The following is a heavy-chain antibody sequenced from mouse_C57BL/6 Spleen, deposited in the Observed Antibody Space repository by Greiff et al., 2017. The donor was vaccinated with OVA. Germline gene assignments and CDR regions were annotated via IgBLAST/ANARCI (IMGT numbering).Heavy chain of an antibody. D-gene: IGHD1-1*01. Sequence: EVQLQESGGGLVQPGGSMKLSCVASGFTFSNYWMNWVRQSPEKGLEWVAQIRLKSDNYATHYAESVKGRFTISRDDSKSSVYLQMNNLRAEDTGIYYCTVADYYGSSYPYWGQGTLVTVSA. CDR2: IRLKSDNYAT. CDR3: TVADYYGSSYPY. CDR1: GFTFSNYW. J-gene: IGHJ3*01. V-gene: IGHV6-3*01.